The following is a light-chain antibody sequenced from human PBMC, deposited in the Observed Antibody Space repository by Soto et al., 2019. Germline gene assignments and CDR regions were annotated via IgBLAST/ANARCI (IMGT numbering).Light chain of an antibody. CDR3: QQYQRYWT. Sequence: DIQLTQSPSTLSASVGDRVTITCRASQGITGWSAWYQQKPGTAPKLLIYDASTLESRVPPSFTGSGSGTEFTLSISNLQPDDFATYYCQQYQRYWTFGHGTKVDIK. J-gene: IGKJ1*01. CDR1: QGITGW. CDR2: DAS. V-gene: IGKV1-5*01.